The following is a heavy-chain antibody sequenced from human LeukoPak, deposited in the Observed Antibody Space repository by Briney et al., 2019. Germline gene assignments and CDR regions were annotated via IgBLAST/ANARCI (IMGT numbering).Heavy chain of an antibody. CDR1: GGTFSSYA. V-gene: IGHV1-69*13. CDR3: ARGWEKAVWYYYGSGKRFDP. J-gene: IGHJ5*02. Sequence: ASVKVSCKASGGTFSSYAISWVRQAPGQGLEWMGGIIPIFGTANYAQKFQGRVTITAGESTSTAYMELSSLRSEDTAVYYCARGWEKAVWYYYGSGKRFDPWGQGTLVTVSS. CDR2: IIPIFGTA. D-gene: IGHD3-10*01.